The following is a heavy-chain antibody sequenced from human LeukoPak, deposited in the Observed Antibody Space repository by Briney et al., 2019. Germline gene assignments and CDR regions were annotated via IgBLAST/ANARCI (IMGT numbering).Heavy chain of an antibody. D-gene: IGHD2-15*01. Sequence: GGSLRLSCAASGFTFSSYAMSWVRKAPGKGLEWVAVISYDGSNKYYADSVKGRFTISRDNSKNALYLQMNSLRAEDTAVYYCARVTIYCSGGSCSEAGDYWGQGTLVTVSS. CDR2: ISYDGSNK. CDR3: ARVTIYCSGGSCSEAGDY. CDR1: GFTFSSYA. V-gene: IGHV3-30*04. J-gene: IGHJ4*02.